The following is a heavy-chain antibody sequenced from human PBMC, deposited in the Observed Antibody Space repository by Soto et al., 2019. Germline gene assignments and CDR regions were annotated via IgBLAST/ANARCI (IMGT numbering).Heavy chain of an antibody. CDR1: GFTFSSYD. D-gene: IGHD3-3*01. CDR2: IGTAGDT. Sequence: EVQLVESGGGLVQPGGSLRLSCAASGFTFSSYDMHWVRQATGKGLEWVSAIGTAGDTYYPGSVKGRFTISRENAKNSLYLQMNSLRAEDTAVYYCARGGHDFWSGYYDFDYWGQGTLVTVSS. V-gene: IGHV3-13*01. CDR3: ARGGHDFWSGYYDFDY. J-gene: IGHJ4*02.